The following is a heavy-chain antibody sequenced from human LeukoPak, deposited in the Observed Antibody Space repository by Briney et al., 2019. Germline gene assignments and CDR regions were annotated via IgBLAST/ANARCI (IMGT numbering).Heavy chain of an antibody. D-gene: IGHD3-10*01. CDR3: ARVWGVRGLIYFDY. Sequence: SETLSLTCTVSGGSLSSYYWSWIRQPPGKGLEWIGYIYYSGSTNYNPSLKSRVTISVDTSKNQFSLKLSSVTAADTAVYFCARVWGVRGLIYFDYWGQGTLVTVSS. J-gene: IGHJ4*02. CDR1: GGSLSSYY. V-gene: IGHV4-59*08. CDR2: IYYSGST.